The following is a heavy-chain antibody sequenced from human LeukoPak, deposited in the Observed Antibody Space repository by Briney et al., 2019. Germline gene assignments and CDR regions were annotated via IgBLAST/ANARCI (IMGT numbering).Heavy chain of an antibody. J-gene: IGHJ4*02. CDR2: IYDSAST. D-gene: IGHD5-12*01. Sequence: SETLSLTCTVSGDSISSGGYYWSWIRQHPWKGLEWIGYIYDSASTYYNPSLRSRVSISIDTSKNQFSLRLSSVNVADTAVYYCARGVATNGNFDYWGQGSLVTVSS. CDR3: ARGVATNGNFDY. V-gene: IGHV4-31*03. CDR1: GDSISSGGYY.